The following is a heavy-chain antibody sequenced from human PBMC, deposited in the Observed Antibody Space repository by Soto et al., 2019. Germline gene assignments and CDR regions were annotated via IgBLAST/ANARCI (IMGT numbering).Heavy chain of an antibody. D-gene: IGHD3-16*01. CDR3: ARTYGTSLCYFDY. CDR1: GFIFTSSA. J-gene: IGHJ4*03. V-gene: IGHV3-23*01. Sequence: EVQLLESGGGLVQPGGSLRLSCAASGFIFTSSALSWVRQAPGKGLVWVSTISGSGGSTYYADSVKGLFTISRDSSKNTLYLQMTSLSADDTALYYGARTYGTSLCYFDYWGHGTLVTVSA. CDR2: ISGSGGST.